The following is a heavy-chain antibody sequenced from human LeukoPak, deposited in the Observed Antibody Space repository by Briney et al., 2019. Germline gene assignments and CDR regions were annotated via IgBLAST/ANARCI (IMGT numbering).Heavy chain of an antibody. CDR3: ARAHHDTMVRGVIITGNYYYYMDV. V-gene: IGHV4-34*12. CDR1: GGSFTGYN. D-gene: IGHD3-10*01. Sequence: SESLSLTPAVYGGSFTGYNWSWIRQPPGKGLEWMGEIIHSGSTNYNPSLKSRVTISVDTSKNQFSLKLSSVTAADTAVYYCARAHHDTMVRGVIITGNYYYYMDVWGKGTTVTVSS. CDR2: IIHSGST. J-gene: IGHJ6*03.